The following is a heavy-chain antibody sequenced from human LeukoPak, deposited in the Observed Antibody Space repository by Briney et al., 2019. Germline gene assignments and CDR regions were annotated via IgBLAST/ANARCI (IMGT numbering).Heavy chain of an antibody. CDR2: IIPILGTA. Sequence: ASVKVSCKASGGTFSSYAISWVRQAPGQGLEWMGRIIPILGTANYAQKFQGRVTITADKSTSTAYMELSGLRSEDTAVYYCAREGHYYDSPIWGQGTLVTVSS. D-gene: IGHD3-22*01. V-gene: IGHV1-69*04. CDR3: AREGHYYDSPI. J-gene: IGHJ4*02. CDR1: GGTFSSYA.